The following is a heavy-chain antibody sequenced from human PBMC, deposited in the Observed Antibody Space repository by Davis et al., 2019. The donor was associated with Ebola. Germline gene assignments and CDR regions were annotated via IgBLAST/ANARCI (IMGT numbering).Heavy chain of an antibody. D-gene: IGHD2-2*02. CDR2: IWYDGSNK. V-gene: IGHV3-33*01. Sequence: GESLKISCAASGFTFSNYGMHWVRQAPGKGLEWVAVIWYDGSNKYYADSVKGRFTISRDNSKNTLYLQMNSLRAEDTAVYYCARDRVPAAILGYYYYGMDVWGQGTTVTVSS. CDR1: GFTFSNYG. J-gene: IGHJ6*02. CDR3: ARDRVPAAILGYYYYGMDV.